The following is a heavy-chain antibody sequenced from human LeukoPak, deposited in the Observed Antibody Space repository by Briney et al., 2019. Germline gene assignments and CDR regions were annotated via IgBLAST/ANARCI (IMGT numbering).Heavy chain of an antibody. D-gene: IGHD4-17*01. CDR1: GYTFTAYY. J-gene: IGHJ3*02. CDR3: ASGRAYGDPIDAFDI. CDR2: INPNSGGT. Sequence: ASVKVSCKASGYTFTAYYMHWVRQAPGQGLEWMGWINPNSGGTNYAQKFQGRVTMTRDTSITAAYMELSRLRSDDTAIYYCASGRAYGDPIDAFDIWGQGTMVTVSS. V-gene: IGHV1-2*02.